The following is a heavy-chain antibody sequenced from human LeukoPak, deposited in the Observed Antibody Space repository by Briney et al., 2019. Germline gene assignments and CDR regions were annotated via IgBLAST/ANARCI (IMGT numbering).Heavy chain of an antibody. Sequence: ASVKVSCKASEYTFTSYDINWVRQATGQGLEWMGWMNPNSGNTGYAQKFQGRVTMTRNTSISTAYMELSSLRSEDTAVYYCARAYSSGWYRIYYYYYMDVWGKGTTVTISS. V-gene: IGHV1-8*01. CDR3: ARAYSSGWYRIYYYYYMDV. D-gene: IGHD6-19*01. CDR2: MNPNSGNT. J-gene: IGHJ6*03. CDR1: EYTFTSYD.